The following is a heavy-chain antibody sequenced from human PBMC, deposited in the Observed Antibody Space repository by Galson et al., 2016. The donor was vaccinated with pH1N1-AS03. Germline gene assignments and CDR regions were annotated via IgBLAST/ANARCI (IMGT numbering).Heavy chain of an antibody. J-gene: IGHJ4*02. V-gene: IGHV1-69*08. CDR3: VMRDKNTIRLAPGVKFDY. D-gene: IGHD3-3*01. CDR1: GGTFSTYS. Sequence: SVKVSCKASGGTFSTYSISWVRQAPGQGLEWMGSLTPIFGTTSYAPKFQDRVTLTADKATNTAYMEVASLESDDTAFYFCVMRDKNTIRLAPGVKFDYWGQGTLVSVSS. CDR2: LTPIFGTT.